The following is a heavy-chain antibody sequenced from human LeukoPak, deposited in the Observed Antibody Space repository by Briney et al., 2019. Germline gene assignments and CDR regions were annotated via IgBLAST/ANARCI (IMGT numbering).Heavy chain of an antibody. CDR1: GFTVSSNY. CDR2: LYSGGST. Sequence: GGSLRLSCAASGFTVSSNYMSWVRQAPGKGLEWVSVLYSGGSTFYADSVKGRFTISRDNSKNTLFLQMNSLRAEDTAVYYCARTHDFWSGYSYYFDYWGQGTLVTVSS. CDR3: ARTHDFWSGYSYYFDY. D-gene: IGHD3-3*01. V-gene: IGHV3-53*01. J-gene: IGHJ4*02.